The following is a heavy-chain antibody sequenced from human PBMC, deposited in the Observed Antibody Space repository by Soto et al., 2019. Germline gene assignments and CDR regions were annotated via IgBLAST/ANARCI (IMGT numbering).Heavy chain of an antibody. J-gene: IGHJ6*02. D-gene: IGHD2-8*02. V-gene: IGHV3-23*01. CDR2: LSGSGDST. Sequence: QSGGSLRLSCAASGLTFSIYGMSWVRQAPGKGLEWVSALSGSGDSTYYADSVKGRFTISRDNSKNPLYLQMNSLRAEDAAVYYCAKDSPILTVWGQVTTVTVSS. CDR3: AKDSPILTV. CDR1: GLTFSIYG.